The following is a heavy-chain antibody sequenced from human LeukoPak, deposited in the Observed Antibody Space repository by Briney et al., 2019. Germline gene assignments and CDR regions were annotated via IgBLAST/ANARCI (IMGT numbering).Heavy chain of an antibody. CDR1: GFTFSRYA. CDR2: LKSKPDGGTT. J-gene: IGHJ1*01. D-gene: IGHD2-21*01. Sequence: PGGSLRLSCGASGFTFSRYAMSWVRQAPGKGLEWVGRLKSKPDGGTTDYAAPVKGRFNIWRDGSEDTMYLQMNSLKTEDTAVYYCTTVFMSIPHWGLGALVTVSS. CDR3: TTVFMSIPH. V-gene: IGHV3-15*01.